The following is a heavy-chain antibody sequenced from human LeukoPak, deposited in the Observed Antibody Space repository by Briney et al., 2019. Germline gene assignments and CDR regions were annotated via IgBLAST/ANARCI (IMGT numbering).Heavy chain of an antibody. D-gene: IGHD6-6*01. CDR2: FDPEDGET. CDR3: ATDHDGSSSWDFQH. J-gene: IGHJ1*01. Sequence: ASVKVSCKVSGYTLTELSMHWVRQAPGKGLEWMGGFDPEDGETIYAQKFQGRVTMTEDTSTDTAYMELSSLRSEDTAVYYCATDHDGSSSWDFQHWGQGTLVTVSS. V-gene: IGHV1-24*01. CDR1: GYTLTELS.